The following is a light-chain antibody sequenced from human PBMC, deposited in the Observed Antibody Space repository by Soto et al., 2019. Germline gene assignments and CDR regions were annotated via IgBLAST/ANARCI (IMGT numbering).Light chain of an antibody. CDR1: QSVSGY. CDR3: QQRSNWPST. CDR2: DAS. Sequence: EIGMTQSPATLSLSPEERATLSCRASQSVSGYLAWYQQKPGQAPRLLMYDASNRATGIPARFSGSGSGTDFTHTISSLEPEDFAVYYCQQRSNWPSTFGGGTKVEIK. V-gene: IGKV3-11*01. J-gene: IGKJ4*01.